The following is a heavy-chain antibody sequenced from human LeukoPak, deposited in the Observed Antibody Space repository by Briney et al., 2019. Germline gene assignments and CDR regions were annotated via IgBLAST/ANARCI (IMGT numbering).Heavy chain of an antibody. D-gene: IGHD2-2*01. CDR1: GFTYSSYG. V-gene: IGHV3-30*19. J-gene: IGHJ4*02. CDR2: ISYDGSNK. Sequence: GGSLRLSCAASGFTYSSYGMHWVSQAPGKGLEWVAVISYDGSNKYYADSVKGRFTISRDNSKNTLYLQMNSLRAEDTAVYYCAREAFEYQLLLYYFDYWGQGTLVTVSS. CDR3: AREAFEYQLLLYYFDY.